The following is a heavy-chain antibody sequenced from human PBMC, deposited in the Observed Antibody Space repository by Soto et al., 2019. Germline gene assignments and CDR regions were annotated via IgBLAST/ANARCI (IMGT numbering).Heavy chain of an antibody. CDR1: GGSISSSSYY. V-gene: IGHV4-39*01. J-gene: IGHJ3*02. Sequence: QLLESGPGLVKPSETLSLTCTVSGGSISSSSYYWGWIRQPPGKGLEWIGSIYYSGSTYYNPSLKSRVTISVDTSKNQFSLKLSSVTAADTAVYYCARQLRSPDAFDIWGQGTMVTVSS. CDR3: ARQLRSPDAFDI. D-gene: IGHD4-17*01. CDR2: IYYSGST.